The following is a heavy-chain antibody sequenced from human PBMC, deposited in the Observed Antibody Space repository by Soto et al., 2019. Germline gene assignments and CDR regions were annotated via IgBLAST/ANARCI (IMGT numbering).Heavy chain of an antibody. D-gene: IGHD3-3*01. CDR2: ISAYNGNT. Sequence: GASVKVSCKASGYTFTSYGISWARQAPGQGLEWMGWISAYNGNTNYAQKLQGRVTMTTDTSTSTAYMELRSLRSDDTAVYYCARDSSYDLWSGYSAPDAFDIWGQGTMVTVSS. CDR1: GYTFTSYG. CDR3: ARDSSYDLWSGYSAPDAFDI. V-gene: IGHV1-18*01. J-gene: IGHJ3*02.